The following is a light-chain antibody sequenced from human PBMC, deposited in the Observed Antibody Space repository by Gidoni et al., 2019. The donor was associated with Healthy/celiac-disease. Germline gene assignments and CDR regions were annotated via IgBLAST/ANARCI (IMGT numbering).Light chain of an antibody. CDR3: QSYDSSLSVRDHVV. J-gene: IGLJ2*01. Sequence: QSVLTQPPSVSGAPGQRVTISCPGSSANIGAGYDVHWYQQRPGTAPNLLIYGNSNRPSGVPDRCSGSKSGTSASLAITGLQAEDEADYYCQSYDSSLSVRDHVVFGGGTKLTVL. V-gene: IGLV1-40*01. CDR1: SANIGAGYD. CDR2: GNS.